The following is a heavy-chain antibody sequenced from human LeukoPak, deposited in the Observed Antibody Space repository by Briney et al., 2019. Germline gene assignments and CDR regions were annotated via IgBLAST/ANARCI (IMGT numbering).Heavy chain of an antibody. CDR3: ARDFGGLAARPYSFDY. CDR1: GFTFSSYN. Sequence: GGSLRLSCAASGFTFSSYNMNWVRQAPGKGLEWVSFISGGSDSIYYADSVKGRFTISRDNAKNSLYLQMNSLRDEDTAVFYCARDFGGLAARPYSFDYWGQGTLVTVSS. V-gene: IGHV3-48*02. D-gene: IGHD6-13*01. CDR2: ISGGSDSI. J-gene: IGHJ4*02.